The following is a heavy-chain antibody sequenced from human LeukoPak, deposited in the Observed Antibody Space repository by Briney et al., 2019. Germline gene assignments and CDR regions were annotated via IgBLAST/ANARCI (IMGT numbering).Heavy chain of an antibody. Sequence: SQTLSLTCTVSGGSISKDDYFWSWIRQHPGRGLEWIGYMYYIGSTNYNPSLKSRVTISVDTSKNQFSLKLSSVTAADTAVYFCARDLSDTRGGYFDYWGQGTLVTVSS. CDR2: MYYIGST. CDR1: GGSISKDDYF. J-gene: IGHJ4*02. V-gene: IGHV4-61*08. D-gene: IGHD3-16*01. CDR3: ARDLSDTRGGYFDY.